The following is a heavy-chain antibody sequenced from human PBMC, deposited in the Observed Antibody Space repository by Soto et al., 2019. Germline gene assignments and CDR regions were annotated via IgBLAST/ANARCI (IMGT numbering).Heavy chain of an antibody. CDR3: TTGIYYDILTGYHNVAY. Sequence: GGSLRLSCVASGFNLSHPWMTWVRQAAGKGLEWVGRIKSKTDGGTADYAAPVKGRATISRDDSKNTVYLQMNSLKTEDTAVYYCTTGIYYDILTGYHNVAYWGHGALVTVSS. V-gene: IGHV3-15*01. CDR1: GFNLSHPW. CDR2: IKSKTDGGTA. J-gene: IGHJ4*01. D-gene: IGHD3-9*01.